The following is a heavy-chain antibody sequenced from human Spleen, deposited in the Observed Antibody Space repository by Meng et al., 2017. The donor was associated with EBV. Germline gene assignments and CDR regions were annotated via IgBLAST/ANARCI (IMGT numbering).Heavy chain of an antibody. CDR3: ARDRTHRGDYDAFSI. CDR2: INPNSGAA. CDR1: GYTFTGYY. D-gene: IGHD3-16*01. V-gene: IGHV1-2*06. Sequence: QAQLVQSGAYVRNPGASGKVSFQASGYTFTGYYLHWVRQAPGQGLEWMGQINPNSGAANYAQKFQGRVTMTRDTSISTAYIELSGLKSDDTAIYYCARDRTHRGDYDAFSIWGQGTMVTVSS. J-gene: IGHJ3*02.